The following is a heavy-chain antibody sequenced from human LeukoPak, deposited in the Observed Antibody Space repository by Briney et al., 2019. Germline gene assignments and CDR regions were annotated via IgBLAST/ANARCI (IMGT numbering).Heavy chain of an antibody. D-gene: IGHD4-23*01. CDR2: IYYSGST. CDR3: ARGGYGGASPFDY. Sequence: SETLSLTCTVSGDSISGYYWSWIRQPPGKGLEWIGYIYYSGSTNYNPSLKSRVTISVDTSKNQFSLKVSSVTAADTAVYYCARGGYGGASPFDYWGQGTVVTVSS. V-gene: IGHV4-59*01. CDR1: GDSISGYY. J-gene: IGHJ4*02.